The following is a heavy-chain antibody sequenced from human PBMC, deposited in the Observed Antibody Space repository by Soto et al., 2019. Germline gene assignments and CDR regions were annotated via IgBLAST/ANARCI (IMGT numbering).Heavy chain of an antibody. V-gene: IGHV1-69*02. J-gene: IGHJ5*02. CDR3: AIRHCSGGSCYHS. CDR2: IIPILGIA. D-gene: IGHD2-15*01. Sequence: QVQLVQSGAEVKKPGSSVKVSCKASGGTFSSYTISWVRQAPGQGLEWMGRIIPILGIANYAQKFQGRVTITADKSTRTAYMGLSSLRAEDTAVYYCAIRHCSGGSCYHSWGQGTLVTVSS. CDR1: GGTFSSYT.